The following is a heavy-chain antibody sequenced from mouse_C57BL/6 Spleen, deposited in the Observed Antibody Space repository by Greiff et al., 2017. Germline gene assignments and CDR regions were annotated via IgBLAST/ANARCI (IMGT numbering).Heavy chain of an antibody. D-gene: IGHD2-10*02. J-gene: IGHJ3*01. V-gene: IGHV10-1*01. CDR3: VRHGYVAWFAY. Sequence: EVKLVESGGGLVQPKGSLKLSCAASGFSFNTYAMNWVRQAPGKGLEWVARIRSKSNNYATYYADSVKDRFTISRDDSESMLYLQMNNLKTEDTAMYYCVRHGYVAWFAYLGQGTLVTVSA. CDR2: IRSKSNNYAT. CDR1: GFSFNTYA.